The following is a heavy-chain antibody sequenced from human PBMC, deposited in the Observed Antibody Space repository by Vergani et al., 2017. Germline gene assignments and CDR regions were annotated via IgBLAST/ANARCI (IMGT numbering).Heavy chain of an antibody. CDR1: GGTFSSYT. CDR2: IIPILGIA. Sequence: QVQLVQSGAEVKKPGSSVKVSCKASGGTFSSYTISWVRQAPGQGLEWMGRIIPILGIANYAQKFQGRVTITADKSTSTAYMELSSLRSEDTAVYYCARDYEQLAPGLKHDAFDIWGQGTMVTVSS. V-gene: IGHV1-69*08. CDR3: ARDYEQLAPGLKHDAFDI. J-gene: IGHJ3*02. D-gene: IGHD6-6*01.